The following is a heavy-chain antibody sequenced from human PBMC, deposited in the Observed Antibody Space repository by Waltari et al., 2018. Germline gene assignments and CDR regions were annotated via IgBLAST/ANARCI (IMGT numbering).Heavy chain of an antibody. J-gene: IGHJ4*02. CDR1: GFPFSSYA. D-gene: IGHD3-16*01. Sequence: EVQLLESGGGLVQPGGSLRLSCAASGFPFSSYAMSWVRQAPGKGLDGVSAIRGSGGSTYSADSVKGRFTISRDNSRNTLYLQMNSLRAEDTAVYYCATGGIRGGPHPDWGQGTLVTVSS. CDR2: IRGSGGST. V-gene: IGHV3-23*01. CDR3: ATGGIRGGPHPD.